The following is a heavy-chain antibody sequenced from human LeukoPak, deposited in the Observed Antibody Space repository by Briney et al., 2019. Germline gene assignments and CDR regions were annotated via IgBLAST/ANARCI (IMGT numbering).Heavy chain of an antibody. CDR3: ARGDMAVAGQFDY. D-gene: IGHD6-19*01. CDR1: GGTFSSYA. Sequence: ASVKVSCKASGGTFSSYASSWVRQAPGQGLEWMGRIIPILGIANYAQKFQGRVTITADKSTSTAYMELSSLRSEDTAVYYCARGDMAVAGQFDYWGQGTLVTVS. J-gene: IGHJ4*02. CDR2: IIPILGIA. V-gene: IGHV1-69*04.